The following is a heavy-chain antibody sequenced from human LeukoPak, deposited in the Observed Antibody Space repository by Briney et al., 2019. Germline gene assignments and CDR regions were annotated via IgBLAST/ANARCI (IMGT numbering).Heavy chain of an antibody. D-gene: IGHD6-19*01. CDR3: ARRHSSGWFYY. CDR1: GYSISNGYY. J-gene: IGHJ4*02. CDR2: IYRIGSA. V-gene: IGHV4-38-2*02. Sequence: SETLSLTCTVSGYSISNGYYWDWIRQPTGRGLEWIGNIYRIGSASYNPSLKSRVTISVDTSKNQFSLKVNSVTAADSAVYYCARRHSSGWFYYWGQGTLVTVSS.